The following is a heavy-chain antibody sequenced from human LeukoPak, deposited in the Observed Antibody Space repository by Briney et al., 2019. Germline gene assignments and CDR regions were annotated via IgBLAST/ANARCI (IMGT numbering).Heavy chain of an antibody. CDR1: GFTFSGYS. D-gene: IGHD4-17*01. J-gene: IGHJ4*02. CDR2: ITSDSRTL. Sequence: GGSLRLSCVASGFTFSGYSMNWVRQAPGKGLEWVSYITSDSRTLDYADSVKGRFTVSRDNAKNSLYLQMNSLRAEDTAVYYCAREYGDSYYFDYWGQGTLVTVSS. CDR3: AREYGDSYYFDY. V-gene: IGHV3-48*04.